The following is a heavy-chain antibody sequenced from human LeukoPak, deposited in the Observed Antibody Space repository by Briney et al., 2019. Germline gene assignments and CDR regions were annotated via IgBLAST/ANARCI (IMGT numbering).Heavy chain of an antibody. CDR2: INPSSGDT. V-gene: IGHV1-2*06. D-gene: IGHD1-14*01. J-gene: IGHJ5*02. CDR3: ARVSSPLQYNWFDP. Sequence: GASVKVSCKASGYTFTGYYIHWVRQAPGQGLEWMGRINPSSGDTNYAQKFQGRVTMTRDTSISTAYMDLSRLRSDDTAIYYCARVSSPLQYNWFDPWGHGTLVTVSS. CDR1: GYTFTGYY.